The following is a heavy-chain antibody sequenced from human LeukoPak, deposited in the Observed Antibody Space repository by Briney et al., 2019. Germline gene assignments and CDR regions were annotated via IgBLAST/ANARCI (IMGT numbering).Heavy chain of an antibody. D-gene: IGHD5-18*01. Sequence: GASVKVSCKASGYTFTSYDINWVRQATGQGLEWMGRIIPILGIANYAQKFQGRVTITADKSTSTAYMELSSLRSEDTAVYYCARDLDSYGPNWFDPWGQGTLVTVSS. CDR2: IIPILGIA. CDR1: GYTFTSYD. CDR3: ARDLDSYGPNWFDP. V-gene: IGHV1-69*04. J-gene: IGHJ5*02.